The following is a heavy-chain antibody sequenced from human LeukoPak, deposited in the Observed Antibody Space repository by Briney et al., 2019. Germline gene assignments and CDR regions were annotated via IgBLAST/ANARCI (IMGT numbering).Heavy chain of an antibody. D-gene: IGHD5-24*01. CDR1: GFTFSSYW. CDR3: AKYRLVWLPAPVFDY. Sequence: GGSLRLSCAASGFTFSSYWMTWVRQAPGKGLEWVANIKEDGSEKYYVDSVKGRFTISRDNAKNSLSLHMNSLRAEDTAVYYCAKYRLVWLPAPVFDYWGQGTLVTVSS. J-gene: IGHJ4*02. CDR2: IKEDGSEK. V-gene: IGHV3-7*01.